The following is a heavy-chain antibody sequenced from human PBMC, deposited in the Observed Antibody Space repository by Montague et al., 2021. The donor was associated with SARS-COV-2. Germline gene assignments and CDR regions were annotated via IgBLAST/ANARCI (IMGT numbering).Heavy chain of an antibody. J-gene: IGHJ3*01. D-gene: IGHD4-23*01. V-gene: IGHV4-59*01. CDR2: IDDGGAV. CDR3: VRDHPYGGPRGAYDL. CDR1: GGSITGYY. Sequence: SETLSLTCTVSGGSITGYYWRWRRRSPGKGLEWIAYIDDGGAVNYNPSLVSRVTISTDTSKNQLSPQVNTVAAAATAVYYYVRDHPYGGPRGAYDLWGQGIVVTVSS.